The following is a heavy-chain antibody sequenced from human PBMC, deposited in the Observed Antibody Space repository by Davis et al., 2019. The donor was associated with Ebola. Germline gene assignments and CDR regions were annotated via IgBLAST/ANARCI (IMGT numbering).Heavy chain of an antibody. D-gene: IGHD5-18*01. CDR2: INHSGST. CDR1: GGSFSGYY. CDR3: ARGHRGYSYGYYYYYMDV. J-gene: IGHJ6*03. Sequence: PSETLSLTCAVYGGSFSGYYWSWIRQPPGKGLEWIGEINHSGSTNYNPSLKSRVTISVDTSKNQFSLKLSSVTAADTAVYYCARGHRGYSYGYYYYYMDVWGKGTTVTVSS. V-gene: IGHV4-34*01.